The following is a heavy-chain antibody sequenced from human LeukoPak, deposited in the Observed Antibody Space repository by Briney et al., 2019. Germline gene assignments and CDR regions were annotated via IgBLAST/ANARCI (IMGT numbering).Heavy chain of an antibody. CDR3: AKGLHSSSWNDAFDI. D-gene: IGHD6-13*01. V-gene: IGHV3-30*02. CDR2: IRYDGTNE. J-gene: IGHJ3*02. CDR1: GFSFSYYG. Sequence: GGSLRLSCGASGFSFSYYGMHWVRQAPGKGLDWVAFIRYDGTNEYYADSVKGRFAISRDNSEKMLYLQMNSLRAEDTALYYCAKGLHSSSWNDAFDIWGQGTMVTVSS.